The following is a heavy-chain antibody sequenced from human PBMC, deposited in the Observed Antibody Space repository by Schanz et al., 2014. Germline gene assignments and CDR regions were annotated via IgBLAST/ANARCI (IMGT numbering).Heavy chain of an antibody. Sequence: EVLLVESGGGLVKPGGSLRLSCEASGFTFITYTMNWVRQAPGKGLEWVSSISGRSSHIYYADSVKGRFSISRGNAKNSLYLQMSSLRAEDTAVYYYAKARRKSNCSGGRCFHYSYYGMDVWGQGTTVTVSS. CDR1: GFTFITYT. V-gene: IGHV3-21*02. D-gene: IGHD2-15*01. J-gene: IGHJ6*02. CDR3: AKARRKSNCSGGRCFHYSYYGMDV. CDR2: ISGRSSHI.